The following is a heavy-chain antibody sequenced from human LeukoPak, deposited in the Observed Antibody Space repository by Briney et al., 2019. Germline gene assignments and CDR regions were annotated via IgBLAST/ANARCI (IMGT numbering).Heavy chain of an antibody. Sequence: GGSLRLSCAASGFTFSSYAMSWVRQAPGKGLEWVANMKQDGSEKYYVDSVKGRFTISRDNAKNSLYLQMNSLRAEDTAVYYCARKAYAMDVWGKGTTVTVSS. CDR3: ARKAYAMDV. V-gene: IGHV3-7*03. J-gene: IGHJ6*04. CDR2: MKQDGSEK. CDR1: GFTFSSYA.